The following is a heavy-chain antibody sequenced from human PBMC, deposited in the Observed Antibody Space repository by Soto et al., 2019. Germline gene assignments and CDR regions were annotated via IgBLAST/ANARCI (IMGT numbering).Heavy chain of an antibody. Sequence: GGSLRLSCTASGFTFGDYAMSWFRQAPGKGLEWVGFIRSKAYGGTTEYAASVKGRFTISRDDSKSIAYLQMNSLKTEDTAVYYCTRGGDSGYSGYVQRGVYPWGQGTLVTVSS. D-gene: IGHD5-12*01. CDR3: TRGGDSGYSGYVQRGVYP. V-gene: IGHV3-49*03. CDR2: IRSKAYGGTT. J-gene: IGHJ5*02. CDR1: GFTFGDYA.